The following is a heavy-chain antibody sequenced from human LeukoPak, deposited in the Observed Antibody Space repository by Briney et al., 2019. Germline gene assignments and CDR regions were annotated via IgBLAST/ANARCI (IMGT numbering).Heavy chain of an antibody. Sequence: ASVKVSCKASGYTFTSYGISWVRQAPGQGLEWMGWMNVGNGNTKYSQKFQGRVTITRDTSASTAYMELSSLRSEDTAVYYCARVYYYGSGVTYNWFDPWGQGTLVTVSS. CDR3: ARVYYYGSGVTYNWFDP. CDR1: GYTFTSYG. V-gene: IGHV1-3*01. CDR2: MNVGNGNT. J-gene: IGHJ5*02. D-gene: IGHD3-10*01.